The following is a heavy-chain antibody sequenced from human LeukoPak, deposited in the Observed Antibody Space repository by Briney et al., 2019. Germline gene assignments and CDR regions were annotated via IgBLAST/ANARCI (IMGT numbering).Heavy chain of an antibody. CDR3: ARVDLGSSGYWHFDY. D-gene: IGHD3-22*01. V-gene: IGHV4-61*08. Sequence: PSETLSLTCTVSGGSISSGGYYWSWIRQPPGKGLEWIGYIYYSGSTNYNPSLKSRVTISVDTSKNQFSLKLSSVTAADTAVYYCARVDLGSSGYWHFDYWGQGTLVTVSS. CDR1: GGSISSGGYY. CDR2: IYYSGST. J-gene: IGHJ4*02.